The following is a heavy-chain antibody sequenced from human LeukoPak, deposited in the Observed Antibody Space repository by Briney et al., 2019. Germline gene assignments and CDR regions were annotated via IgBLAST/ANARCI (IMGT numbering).Heavy chain of an antibody. Sequence: SVKVSCKASGGTFSSYAISWVRQAPGQGLEWMGGIIPIFGTANYAQKFQGRVTITVDKSTSTAYMELSSLRSEDTAVYYCARTVGGYFDWSLGVWGKGTTVTVSS. D-gene: IGHD3-9*01. CDR1: GGTFSSYA. V-gene: IGHV1-69*06. CDR3: ARTVGGYFDWSLGV. CDR2: IIPIFGTA. J-gene: IGHJ6*04.